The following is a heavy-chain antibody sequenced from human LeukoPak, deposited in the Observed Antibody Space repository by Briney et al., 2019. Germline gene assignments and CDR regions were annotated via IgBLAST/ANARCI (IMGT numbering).Heavy chain of an antibody. CDR1: GFTFSSYG. V-gene: IGHV3-33*01. CDR3: ARRRWKNWFDP. Sequence: GRSLRLSCAASGFTFSSYGMHWVRQAPGKGLEWVAAIWYDGSIQYYADSVKGRFTISRDNSKNTLYLQMDSLRAEDTAVYYCARRRWKNWFDPWGQGTLVTVSS. D-gene: IGHD1-1*01. CDR2: IWYDGSIQ. J-gene: IGHJ5*02.